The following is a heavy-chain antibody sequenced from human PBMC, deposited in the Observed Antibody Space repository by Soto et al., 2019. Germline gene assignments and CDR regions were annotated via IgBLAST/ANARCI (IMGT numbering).Heavy chain of an antibody. CDR3: ARQYCSSTSCYKGYYYYGMDV. CDR1: GGSISSYY. V-gene: IGHV4-59*08. CDR2: IYYSGST. J-gene: IGHJ6*02. Sequence: PSETLSLTCTVSGGSISSYYWSWIRQPPGKGLEWIGYIYYSGSTNYNPSLKSRVTISVDTSKNQFSLKLSSVTAADTAVYYCARQYCSSTSCYKGYYYYGMDVWGQGTTVTVSS. D-gene: IGHD2-2*02.